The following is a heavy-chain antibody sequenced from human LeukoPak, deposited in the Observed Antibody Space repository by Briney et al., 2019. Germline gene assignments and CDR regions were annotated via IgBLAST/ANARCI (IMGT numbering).Heavy chain of an antibody. D-gene: IGHD5-18*01. CDR3: ARDSSPRRGPWIQLRLSLPGYYGMDV. CDR2: ISYDGSNK. Sequence: GGSLRLSCAASGFTFSSYAMHWVRQAPGKGLEWVAVISYDGSNKYYADSVKGRFTISRDNSKNTLYLQMNSLRAEDTAVYYCARDSSPRRGPWIQLRLSLPGYYGMDVWGQGTTVTVSS. V-gene: IGHV3-30-3*01. CDR1: GFTFSSYA. J-gene: IGHJ6*02.